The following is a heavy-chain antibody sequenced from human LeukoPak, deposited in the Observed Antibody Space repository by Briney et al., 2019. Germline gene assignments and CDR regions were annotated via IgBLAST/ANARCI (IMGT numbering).Heavy chain of an antibody. V-gene: IGHV3-30*18. D-gene: IGHD1-26*01. CDR3: GKALVGQTSGY. CDR2: ISHDASDE. J-gene: IGHJ4*02. CDR1: GFSVSGYG. Sequence: PGVSLRLYCTASGFSVSGYGMHWVRQARGKGLEWLAVISHDASDEYYADSVKGRFTISRDNAKNMIYLQMISLRAEDTAVYYCGKALVGQTSGYWGQGTRVTVST.